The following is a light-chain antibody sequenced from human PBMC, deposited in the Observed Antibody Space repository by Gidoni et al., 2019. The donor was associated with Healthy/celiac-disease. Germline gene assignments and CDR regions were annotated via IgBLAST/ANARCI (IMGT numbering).Light chain of an antibody. CDR1: ALPKQY. Sequence: SYDLTQPLSVSVPAGQTARIPCSGDALPKQYAYWYQQKPGQAPVLVIYKDSQRPSGIPERFSGSSSGTTVTLTISGVQAEDEADYYCQSADSSGTYVVFGGGTKLTVL. CDR2: KDS. CDR3: QSADSSGTYVV. V-gene: IGLV3-25*02. J-gene: IGLJ2*01.